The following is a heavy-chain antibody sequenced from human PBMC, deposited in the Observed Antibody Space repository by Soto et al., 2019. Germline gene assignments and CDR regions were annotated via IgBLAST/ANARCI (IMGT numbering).Heavy chain of an antibody. CDR2: MFYSGLT. Sequence: ETLCLTCRVSGYSVSSSDYYWAWIREPPGKGLEWIGSMFYSGLTYYNPSLRSRVTLSVDTSKNQFSVRLNSVTAADTAVYYCAPLSVSLSGPYGIHVWGQGTTVTVSS. CDR3: APLSVSLSGPYGIHV. V-gene: IGHV4-39*01. D-gene: IGHD2-15*01. J-gene: IGHJ6*02. CDR1: GYSVSSSDYY.